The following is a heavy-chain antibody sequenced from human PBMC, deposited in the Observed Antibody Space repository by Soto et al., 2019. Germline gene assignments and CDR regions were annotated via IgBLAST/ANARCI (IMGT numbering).Heavy chain of an antibody. V-gene: IGHV3-15*07. J-gene: IGHJ4*02. CDR3: TTWQFNSDY. D-gene: IGHD6-13*01. CDR1: GFPFSNAW. CDR2: IKSTADGGTT. Sequence: EVPLVESGGGLVKPGGSLRLSCAASGFPFSNAWMNWVRQAPGKGLEWVGRIKSTADGGTTDHAAPVKGRFTISRDDSKNTLYLQMNSLKTEDTAVYYCTTWQFNSDYWGQGTLVTVSS.